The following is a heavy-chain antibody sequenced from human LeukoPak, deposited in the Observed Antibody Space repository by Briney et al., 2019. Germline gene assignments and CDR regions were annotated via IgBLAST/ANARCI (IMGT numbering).Heavy chain of an antibody. CDR1: GGSFSGYY. CDR3: ARHSYDYVWGSSPRPAIDY. D-gene: IGHD3-16*01. V-gene: IGHV4-34*01. J-gene: IGHJ4*02. CDR2: INHSGST. Sequence: SETLSLTCAVYGGSFSGYYWSWIRQPPGKGLEWIGEINHSGSTNYNPSLKSRVTISVDTSKNQFSLKLSSVTAADTAVYYCARHSYDYVWGSSPRPAIDYWGQGTLVTVSS.